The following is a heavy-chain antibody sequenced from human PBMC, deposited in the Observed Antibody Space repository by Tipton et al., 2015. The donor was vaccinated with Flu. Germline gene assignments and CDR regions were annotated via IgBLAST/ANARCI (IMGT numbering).Heavy chain of an antibody. CDR1: DDSMNGYY. D-gene: IGHD5-24*01. CDR2: VYYSGGT. Sequence: GLVKPSETLSLMCTVSDDSMNGYYWSWIRQPPGKGLEWIGDVYYSGGTNYNPSLTGRVTLSLDVSKAQFSLSLHSVTAADTAIYFCARFKGAQRRWVQLGGPFDNWGQGTLVTVSS. V-gene: IGHV4-59*08. CDR3: ARFKGAQRRWVQLGGPFDN. J-gene: IGHJ4*02.